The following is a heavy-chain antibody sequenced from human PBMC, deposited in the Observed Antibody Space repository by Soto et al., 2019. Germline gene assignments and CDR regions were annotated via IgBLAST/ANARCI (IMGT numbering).Heavy chain of an antibody. D-gene: IGHD3-22*01. CDR2: IKSKTDGGTT. J-gene: IGHJ4*02. CDR3: TTDPEPYYYDSSGDY. V-gene: IGHV3-15*01. CDR1: GFTFSNAW. Sequence: LRLSCAASGFTFSNAWMSWVRQAPGKGLEWVGRIKSKTDGGTTDYAAPVKGRFTISRDDSKNTLYLQMNSLKTEDTAVYYCTTDPEPYYYDSSGDYWGQGTLVTVSS.